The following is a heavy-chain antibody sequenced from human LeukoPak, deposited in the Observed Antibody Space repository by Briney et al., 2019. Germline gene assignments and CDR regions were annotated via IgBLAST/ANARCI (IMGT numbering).Heavy chain of an antibody. J-gene: IGHJ4*02. CDR2: ISASGSYT. V-gene: IGHV3-21*01. D-gene: IGHD3-16*01. CDR3: ARDRIGGEEY. Sequence: GGSLRLSCAASGFTVSSNYMNWVRQAPGKGLEWVSSISASGSYTYYADSVKGRFSISRDNAKNSLYLQMDSLRAEDTAVYYCARDRIGGEEYWGQGTLVTVSS. CDR1: GFTVSSNY.